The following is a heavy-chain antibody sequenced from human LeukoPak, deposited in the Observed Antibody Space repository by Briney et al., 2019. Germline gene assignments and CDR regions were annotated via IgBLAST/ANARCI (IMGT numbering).Heavy chain of an antibody. V-gene: IGHV4-39*07. CDR1: DGSIRSNTYY. D-gene: IGHD2-21*02. J-gene: IGHJ5*02. CDR2: IYDSGTT. Sequence: PSETLSLTCTVSDGSIRSNTYYWGWIRQPPGKGLEWIGSIYDSGTTYYNPSLKSRVTILVDTSKNQFSLNLNSVTAADTAVYYCARAGDFNWFDPWGQGTLVIVSS. CDR3: ARAGDFNWFDP.